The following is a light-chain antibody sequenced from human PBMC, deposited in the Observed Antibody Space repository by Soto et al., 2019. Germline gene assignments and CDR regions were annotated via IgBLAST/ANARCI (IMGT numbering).Light chain of an antibody. V-gene: IGKV1-39*01. CDR3: QQYSTFS. J-gene: IGKJ1*01. CDR2: AAS. CDR1: QSIISY. Sequence: DIRRTQSPSSLSASVGDRVTTTCRASQSIISYLNFYQQKPGRAPKVLIYAASNLQDGVPSRFSGSVSGTEFTLTINSLQPDDFASYYCQQYSTFSFGQGTKVDIK.